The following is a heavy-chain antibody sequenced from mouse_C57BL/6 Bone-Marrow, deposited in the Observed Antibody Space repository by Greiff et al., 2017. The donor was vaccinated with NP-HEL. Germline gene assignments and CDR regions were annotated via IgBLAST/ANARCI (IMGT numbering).Heavy chain of an antibody. V-gene: IGHV10-1*01. J-gene: IGHJ4*01. CDR1: GFSFNTYA. CDR3: VRQGAAQATSAMDY. D-gene: IGHD3-2*02. CDR2: IRSKSNNYAT. Sequence: GGGLVQPKGSLKLSCAASGFSFNTYAMNWVRQAPGQGLEWVARIRSKSNNYATYYADSVKDRFTISRDDSESMLYLQMNNLKTEDTAMYYCVRQGAAQATSAMDYWGQGTSVTVSS.